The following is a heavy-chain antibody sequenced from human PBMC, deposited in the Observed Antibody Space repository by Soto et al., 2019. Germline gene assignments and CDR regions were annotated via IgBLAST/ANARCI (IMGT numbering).Heavy chain of an antibody. CDR1: GFIFSTYG. D-gene: IGHD2-2*01. J-gene: IGHJ6*02. CDR2: VSGSGAST. Sequence: EVQLLESGGDLVQPGGSLRLSCAASGFIFSTYGMDWVRQAPGKGLEWISAVSGSGASTYYADSVKGRFTISRDITNNTVNLQMNSLSAEDTAVYYCAKDTKGCSSTSCYYDYRYGMDVWGQGTTVTVSS. V-gene: IGHV3-23*01. CDR3: AKDTKGCSSTSCYYDYRYGMDV.